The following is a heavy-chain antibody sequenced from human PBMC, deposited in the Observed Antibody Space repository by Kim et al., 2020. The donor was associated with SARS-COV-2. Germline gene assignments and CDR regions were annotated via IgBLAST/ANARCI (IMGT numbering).Heavy chain of an antibody. J-gene: IGHJ5*02. V-gene: IGHV3-21*01. CDR2: ISSSSSYI. Sequence: GGSLRLSCAASGFTFSSYSMNWVRQAPGKGLEWVSSISSSSSYIYYADSVKGRFTISRDNAKNSLYLQMNSLRAEDTAVYYCARDRGEGGWYGGLRFDPWGQGTLVTVSS. D-gene: IGHD6-19*01. CDR1: GFTFSSYS. CDR3: ARDRGEGGWYGGLRFDP.